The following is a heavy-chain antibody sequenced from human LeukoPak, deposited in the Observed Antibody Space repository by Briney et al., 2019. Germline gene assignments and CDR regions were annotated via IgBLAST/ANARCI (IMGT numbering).Heavy chain of an antibody. Sequence: ASVNVSCTASGYTFTGYYMHWVRQAPGQGLEWMGWINPNSGGTNYAQKFQGRVTMTRDTSISTAYMELSRLRSDDTAVYYCARDQAAGRPTPFDYWGQGTLVTVSS. CDR3: ARDQAAGRPTPFDY. V-gene: IGHV1-2*02. D-gene: IGHD6-13*01. CDR1: GYTFTGYY. CDR2: INPNSGGT. J-gene: IGHJ4*02.